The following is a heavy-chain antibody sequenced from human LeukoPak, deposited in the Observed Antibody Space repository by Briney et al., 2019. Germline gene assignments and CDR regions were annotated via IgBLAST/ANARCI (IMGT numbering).Heavy chain of an antibody. J-gene: IGHJ4*02. Sequence: PGGSLRLSCAASGFTFDDYSMNWVRQAPGKGLEWVSAIRGSGGSTYYADSVKGRFTISRDNSKNTLYLQMNSLRAEDTAVYYCAKDHYYDSSGYYPDLFDYWGQGTLVTVSS. V-gene: IGHV3-23*01. CDR2: IRGSGGST. D-gene: IGHD3-22*01. CDR1: GFTFDDYS. CDR3: AKDHYYDSSGYYPDLFDY.